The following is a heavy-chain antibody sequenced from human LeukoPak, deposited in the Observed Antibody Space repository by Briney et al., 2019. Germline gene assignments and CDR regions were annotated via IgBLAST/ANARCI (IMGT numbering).Heavy chain of an antibody. Sequence: SQTLSLTCAVSGGSISSGGYSWSWIRQPPGKGLEWIGYIYHSGSTYYNPSLKSRVTISVDRSKNQFSLKLSSVTAADTAVYYCARGEHRDFDYWGQGTLVTVSS. V-gene: IGHV4-30-2*01. CDR1: GGSISSGGYS. D-gene: IGHD1-1*01. CDR2: IYHSGST. J-gene: IGHJ4*02. CDR3: ARGEHRDFDY.